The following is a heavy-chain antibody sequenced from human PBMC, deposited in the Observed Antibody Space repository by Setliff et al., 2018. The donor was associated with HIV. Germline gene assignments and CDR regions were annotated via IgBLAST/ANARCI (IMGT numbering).Heavy chain of an antibody. V-gene: IGHV4-34*01. CDR2: ICHSGSA. J-gene: IGHJ4*02. CDR3: GRGPHIVGALWADIDY. Sequence: SETLSLTCAVYGGSFSAYSWSWIRQPPGKGLEWIGEICHSGSANYNPSLRRRVNMSIDTSTMQFSLNLTSVTAADTAVYYCGRGPHIVGALWADIDYWGQGSLVTVSS. D-gene: IGHD1-26*01. CDR1: GGSFSAYS.